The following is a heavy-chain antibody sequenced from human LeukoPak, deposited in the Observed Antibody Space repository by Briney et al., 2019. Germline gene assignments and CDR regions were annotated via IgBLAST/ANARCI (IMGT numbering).Heavy chain of an antibody. CDR3: ARDTPQWLVPQGWFDP. V-gene: IGHV1-18*01. Sequence: ASVKVSCKASGYTFTSYGISWVRQAPGQGLEWMGWISAYNGNTNYAQKLQGRVTMTTDTSTSTAYMELRSLRSDDTAVYYCARDTPQWLVPQGWFDPWGQGTLVTVSS. J-gene: IGHJ5*02. D-gene: IGHD6-19*01. CDR1: GYTFTSYG. CDR2: ISAYNGNT.